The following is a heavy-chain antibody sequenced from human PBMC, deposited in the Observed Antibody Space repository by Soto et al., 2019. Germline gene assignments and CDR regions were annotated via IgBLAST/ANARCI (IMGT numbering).Heavy chain of an antibody. CDR1: GDSVSSNTAP. J-gene: IGHJ5*02. V-gene: IGHV6-1*01. Sequence: PSQTLSLTCAISGDSVSSNTAPWNCIRQSPSRGLEWLGRTYFRSKWYNDYAVSVKSRIITNPDTSNNQFSLQLNSVTPEDTAVYFCAKGDNLGPKTGYAFDPWGQGIMVTVSS. D-gene: IGHD5-12*01. CDR2: TYFRSKWYN. CDR3: AKGDNLGPKTGYAFDP.